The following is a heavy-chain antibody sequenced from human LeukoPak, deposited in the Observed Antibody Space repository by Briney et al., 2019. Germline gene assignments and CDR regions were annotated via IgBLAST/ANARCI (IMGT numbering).Heavy chain of an antibody. CDR1: GFIFGSYS. J-gene: IGHJ4*02. V-gene: IGHV3-21*01. CDR2: ISSSSTYI. CDR3: ARVQRGEMATFDY. Sequence: GGSLRLSCAASGFIFGSYSMNWVRHVPGRGLEWVSPISSSSTYIHYADSLEGRFTISRDNARNSLYLQINSLRVEDTAVYYCARVQRGEMATFDYWGQGILVSVSS. D-gene: IGHD5-24*01.